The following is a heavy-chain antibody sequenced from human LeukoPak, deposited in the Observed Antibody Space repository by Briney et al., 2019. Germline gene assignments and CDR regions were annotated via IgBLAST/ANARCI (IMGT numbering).Heavy chain of an antibody. Sequence: GGSLRLSCAASGFTVSNNYMSWVRQAPGKGLEWVSVIYSGGSTYYADSVKGRFTISRDNSKNTLYLQMNSLRAEDTAVYYCARDPRQGIVVVPAAPDYWGQGTLVTVSS. D-gene: IGHD2-2*01. V-gene: IGHV3-53*01. J-gene: IGHJ4*02. CDR3: ARDPRQGIVVVPAAPDY. CDR1: GFTVSNNY. CDR2: IYSGGST.